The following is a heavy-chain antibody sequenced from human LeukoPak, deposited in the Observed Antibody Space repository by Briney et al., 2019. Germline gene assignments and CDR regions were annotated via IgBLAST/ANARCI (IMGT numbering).Heavy chain of an antibody. V-gene: IGHV4-34*01. Sequence: PSETLSLTCAVYGGSFSGYYWSWIRQHPGKGLEWIGYIYYSGSTYYNPSLKSRVTISVDTSKNQFSLKLSSVTAADTAVYYCASQEYGDYPLFDYWGQGTLVTVSS. CDR1: GGSFSGYY. D-gene: IGHD4-17*01. J-gene: IGHJ4*02. CDR2: IYYSGST. CDR3: ASQEYGDYPLFDY.